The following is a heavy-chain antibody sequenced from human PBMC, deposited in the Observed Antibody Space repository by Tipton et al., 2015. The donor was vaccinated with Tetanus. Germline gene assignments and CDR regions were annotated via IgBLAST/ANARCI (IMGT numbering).Heavy chain of an antibody. CDR2: ISSSSSTI. V-gene: IGHV3-48*02. CDR1: GFTFSSYS. Sequence: SLRLSCAASGFTFSSYSMNWVRQAPGKGLEWVSYISSSSSTIYYADSVKGRFTISRDNAKNSLYLQMNSLRDEDTAVYYCARAVLGDIVLLPAAKNKKSSYYYCYMAVWGKGTPVPVSS. J-gene: IGHJ6*03. CDR3: ARAVLGDIVLLPAAKNKKSSYYYCYMAV. D-gene: IGHD2-2*01.